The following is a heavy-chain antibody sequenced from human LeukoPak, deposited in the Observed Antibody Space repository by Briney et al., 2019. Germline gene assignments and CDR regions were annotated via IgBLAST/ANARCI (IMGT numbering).Heavy chain of an antibody. J-gene: IGHJ4*02. V-gene: IGHV1-24*01. D-gene: IGHD5-18*01. CDR2: FDPEDGET. CDR3: ATVSPRQLWLTGGLRY. CDR1: GYTLTELS. Sequence: ASVKVSCKVSGYTLTELSMHWVRRAPGKGHEWMGGFDPEDGETIYAQKFQGRVTMTEDTSTDTAYMELSSLRSEDTAVYYCATVSPRQLWLTGGLRYWGQGTLVTVSS.